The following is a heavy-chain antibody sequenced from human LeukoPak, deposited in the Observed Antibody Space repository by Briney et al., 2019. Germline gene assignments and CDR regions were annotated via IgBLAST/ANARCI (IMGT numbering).Heavy chain of an antibody. CDR1: GGSINSYF. CDR3: ARQGYGASWYYLDY. J-gene: IGHJ4*02. D-gene: IGHD6-13*01. V-gene: IGHV4-4*07. CDR2: IYTTGTT. Sequence: ASDTLSLTCTVSGGSINSYFWGWVRQPAGKGLEWIGRIYTTGTTHFNPSLRSRLTMSVDTSKNLFSLNLSSVTAADTAVYYCARQGYGASWYYLDYWGRGTLVTVSS.